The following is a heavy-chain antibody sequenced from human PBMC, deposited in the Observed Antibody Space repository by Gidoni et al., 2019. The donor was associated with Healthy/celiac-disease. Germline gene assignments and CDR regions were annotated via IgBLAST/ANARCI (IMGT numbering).Heavy chain of an antibody. D-gene: IGHD4-17*01. V-gene: IGHV3-15*01. CDR2: IKSKTDGGTT. CDR1: GFNDSNAG. Sequence: EVQLEESGGGLVKPGGSLRRNCAASGFNDSNAGMSWVRQEQGKGLEWVGRIKSKTDGGTTDYAAPVKGRFTISRDDSKNTLYLQMNSLKTEDTAVYYCTTQGPDYGDYAHFQHWGQGTLVTVSS. CDR3: TTQGPDYGDYAHFQH. J-gene: IGHJ1*01.